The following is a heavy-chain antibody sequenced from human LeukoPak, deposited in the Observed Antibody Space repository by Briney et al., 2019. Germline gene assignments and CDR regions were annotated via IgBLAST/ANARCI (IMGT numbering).Heavy chain of an antibody. Sequence: GGSLRLSCAASGFTFSMYEMNWVRQAPGKGLEWVSHINSGSSNIYYADSVKGRFTISRDNAKNSLYLQMTSLRVEDTAVYYCARRGDAPMVGDYWGQGTLVTVSS. D-gene: IGHD5-18*01. CDR1: GFTFSMYE. J-gene: IGHJ4*02. CDR3: ARRGDAPMVGDY. V-gene: IGHV3-48*01. CDR2: INSGSSNI.